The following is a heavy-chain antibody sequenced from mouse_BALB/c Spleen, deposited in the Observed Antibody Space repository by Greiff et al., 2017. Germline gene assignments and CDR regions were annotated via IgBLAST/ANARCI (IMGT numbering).Heavy chain of an antibody. CDR3: ARGLPAADYFDY. V-gene: IGHV5-6-5*01. CDR2: ISSGGST. Sequence: EVKLVESGGGLVKPGGSLKLSCAASGFTFSSYAMSWVRQTPEKRLEWVASISSGGSTYYPDSVKGRFTISRDNARNILYLQMSSLRSEDTAMYYCARGLPAADYFDYWGQGTTLTVSS. J-gene: IGHJ2*01. D-gene: IGHD2-12*01. CDR1: GFTFSSYA.